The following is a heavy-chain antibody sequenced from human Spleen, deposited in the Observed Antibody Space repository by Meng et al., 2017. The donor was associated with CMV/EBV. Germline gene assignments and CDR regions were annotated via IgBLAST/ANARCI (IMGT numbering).Heavy chain of an antibody. V-gene: IGHV3-11*01. Sequence: CVASGFTFSDYYMSWIRQAPGKGLEWVSYISGSGSVIYYANSVKGRFTISRDNAKNSLDLQMNGLRAEDTAVYFCARAYNVPGWFDPWGQGTLVTVSS. J-gene: IGHJ5*02. D-gene: IGHD1-14*01. CDR2: ISGSGSVI. CDR3: ARAYNVPGWFDP. CDR1: GFTFSDYY.